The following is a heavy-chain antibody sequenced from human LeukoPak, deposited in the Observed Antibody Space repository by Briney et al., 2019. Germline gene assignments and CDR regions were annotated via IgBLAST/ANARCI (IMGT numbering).Heavy chain of an antibody. V-gene: IGHV3-64*01. CDR1: GFSFRSYA. CDR3: ATPGST. D-gene: IGHD4-11*01. CDR2: ISRSGNTS. J-gene: IGHJ5*02. Sequence: GGSLRLSCTASGFSFRSYAMHWVRQPXGKGLEYVSAISRSGNTSYYATSVKDRFTVSRDNAKKTLFLQMSNLRRDDTAVYFCATPGSTWGQGALVIVSS.